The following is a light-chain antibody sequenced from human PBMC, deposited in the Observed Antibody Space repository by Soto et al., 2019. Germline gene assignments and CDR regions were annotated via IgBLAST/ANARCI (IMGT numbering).Light chain of an antibody. V-gene: IGKV1-39*01. CDR2: RAS. Sequence: DIQMTQSPASLSASVGDRVTISCRASQTISTFLNWYQQKPGTAPRLLIYRASSVQSGVPPRFSGSGSGRDFTLTISSLRPEDIATYFCRHSYSSPPWTFGQGTKVDIK. CDR1: QTISTF. CDR3: RHSYSSPPWT. J-gene: IGKJ1*01.